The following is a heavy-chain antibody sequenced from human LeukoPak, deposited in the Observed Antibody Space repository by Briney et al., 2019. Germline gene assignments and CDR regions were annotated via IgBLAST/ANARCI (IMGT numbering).Heavy chain of an antibody. CDR1: GASFSSHY. V-gene: IGHV4-59*11. D-gene: IGHD4-17*01. Sequence: SETLSLTCTVSGASFSSHYWGWIRQPPGKGLEWIGYINYSGNTNSNASLKSRVTISVDTSKNQFSLKLSSVTAADTAVYYCAREAYGDLHYFDSWGQGTLVTVSS. J-gene: IGHJ4*02. CDR3: AREAYGDLHYFDS. CDR2: INYSGNT.